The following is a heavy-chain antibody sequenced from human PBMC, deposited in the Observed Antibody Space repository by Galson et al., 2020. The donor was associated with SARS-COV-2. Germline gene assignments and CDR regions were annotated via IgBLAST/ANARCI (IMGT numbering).Heavy chain of an antibody. J-gene: IGHJ4*02. Sequence: GGSLRLSCVASGFTFSRYGMSWVRQAPGQGLDWVATTSATTYYADSVRRRFVISRDDSKNTLYLQLNGLSADDTAVYYCAKDFVRGIGYIDCWGPGTTVTVAS. V-gene: IGHV3-23*01. CDR2: TSATT. CDR3: AKDFVRGIGYIDC. D-gene: IGHD3-10*02. CDR1: GFTFSRYG.